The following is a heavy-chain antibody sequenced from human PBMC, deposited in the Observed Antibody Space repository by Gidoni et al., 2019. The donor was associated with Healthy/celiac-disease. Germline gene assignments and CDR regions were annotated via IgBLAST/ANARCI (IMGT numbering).Heavy chain of an antibody. CDR2: IIPIFGTA. Sequence: QGLEWMGGIIPIFGTANYAQKFQGRVTITADESTSTAYMELSSLRSEDTAVYYCARSRGMLAAARRLFDYWGQGTLVTVSS. J-gene: IGHJ4*02. D-gene: IGHD6-6*01. V-gene: IGHV1-69*01. CDR3: ARSRGMLAAARRLFDY.